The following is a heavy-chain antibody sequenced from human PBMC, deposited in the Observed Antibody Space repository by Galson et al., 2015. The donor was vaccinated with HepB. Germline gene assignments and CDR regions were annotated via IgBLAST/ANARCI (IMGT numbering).Heavy chain of an antibody. J-gene: IGHJ6*02. CDR2: TYYRSKWYN. Sequence: CAISGDSVSSNSAAWNWVRQSSSRGLEWLGRTYYRSKWYNDYAVSVKSRITINPDTSKNQFSLQLNSVTPEDTAVYYCAYEARSYYGMDVWGQGTTVTVSS. V-gene: IGHV6-1*01. CDR3: AYEARSYYGMDV. CDR1: GDSVSSNSAA. D-gene: IGHD3-16*01.